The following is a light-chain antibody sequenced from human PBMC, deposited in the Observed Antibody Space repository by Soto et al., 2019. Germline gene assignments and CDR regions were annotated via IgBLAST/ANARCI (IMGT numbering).Light chain of an antibody. V-gene: IGLV2-14*01. CDR2: EVS. CDR1: SSDVGYYNY. CDR3: SSYTTSSTQV. Sequence: QSALTQPASVSGSPGQSITISCTGTSSDVGYYNYVSWYQHHPGKVPKLMIYEVSNRPSGVSNRFSGSESGNTASLTISGLQAEDEADYYCSSYTTSSTQVFGGGTKVTVL. J-gene: IGLJ3*02.